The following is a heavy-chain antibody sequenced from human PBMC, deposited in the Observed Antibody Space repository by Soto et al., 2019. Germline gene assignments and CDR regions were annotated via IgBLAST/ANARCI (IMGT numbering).Heavy chain of an antibody. CDR3: AREGRHFDY. V-gene: IGHV1-69*06. Sequence: GASVKVSCKASGGTFSSYAISWVRQAPGQGLEWMGGINPIFGTPHYAQKYQGRVTITADTFTNTAYMELTRLTSDDTAVYFCAREGRHFDYWGQGTPVTVST. CDR2: INPIFGTP. CDR1: GGTFSSYA. J-gene: IGHJ4*02.